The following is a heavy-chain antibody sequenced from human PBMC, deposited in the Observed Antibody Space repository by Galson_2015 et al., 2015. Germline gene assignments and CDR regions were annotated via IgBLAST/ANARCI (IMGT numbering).Heavy chain of an antibody. CDR2: ISNGGSTI. CDR1: GFTFRDYS. Sequence: SLRLSCAASGFTFRDYSMNWVRQAPGKGLEWISYISNGGSTIYYADSVKGRFTISRDNAKNSLYLQMNSLRDEDTAVYYCARDGPEVLRFLDVWGKGTTVTVSS. V-gene: IGHV3-48*02. CDR3: ARDGPEVLRFLDV. D-gene: IGHD3-3*01. J-gene: IGHJ6*04.